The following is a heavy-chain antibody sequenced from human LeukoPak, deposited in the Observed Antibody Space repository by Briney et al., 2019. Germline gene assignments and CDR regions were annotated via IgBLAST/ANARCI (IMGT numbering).Heavy chain of an antibody. CDR2: INPNSGGT. Sequence: ASVKVSCKASGGTFSSYAISWVRQAPGQGLEWMGWINPNSGGTNYAQKFQGRVTMTRDTSISTAYMELSRLRSDDTAVYYCARGSYYFHYYYYYGMDVWGQGTTVTVSS. V-gene: IGHV1-2*02. CDR1: GGTFSSYA. CDR3: ARGSYYFHYYYYYGMDV. J-gene: IGHJ6*02. D-gene: IGHD1-26*01.